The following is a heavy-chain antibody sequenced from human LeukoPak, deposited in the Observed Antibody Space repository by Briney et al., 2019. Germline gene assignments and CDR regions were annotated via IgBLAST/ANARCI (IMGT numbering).Heavy chain of an antibody. J-gene: IGHJ4*02. CDR1: GFTFSSFA. V-gene: IGHV3-23*01. Sequence: PGGSLRLSCAASGFTFSSFALSWVRHAPGKGLEWLSAISGSGAGTYYADSVKGRFTISRDNSKNTLYLQMTGLRAEDTAVYYCAKVLHYYDDNTSPGYWGRGTLVTVSS. CDR2: ISGSGAGT. CDR3: AKVLHYYDDNTSPGY. D-gene: IGHD3-22*01.